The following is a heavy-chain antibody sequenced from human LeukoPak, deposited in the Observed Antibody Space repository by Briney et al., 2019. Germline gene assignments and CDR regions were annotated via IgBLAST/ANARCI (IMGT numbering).Heavy chain of an antibody. V-gene: IGHV3-23*01. CDR1: GFTFSSFV. J-gene: IGHJ4*02. CDR3: ARRISNTSGYDY. Sequence: PGGSVRLSRAASGFTFSSFVMTWVRQAPGKGLEWGSSISASGGHADSVKGRFTISRDNSKNTLSLQMITLRAEDTALYYCARRISNTSGYDYWGQGTLVPVSS. CDR2: ISASGG. D-gene: IGHD5-12*01.